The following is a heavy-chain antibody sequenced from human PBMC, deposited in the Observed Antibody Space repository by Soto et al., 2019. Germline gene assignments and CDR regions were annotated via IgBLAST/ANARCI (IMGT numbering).Heavy chain of an antibody. V-gene: IGHV1-8*02. CDR2: MNPGSGKT. CDR3: ARMASARTLKWFDP. CDR1: GYTFINFD. Sequence: RASVKVSCRASGYTFINFDSSWVRQAAGPGLEWLGWMNPGSGKTGYASKFQGRVAMTRDASTGTPHLELSSLTSDDTAVYYCARMASARTLKWFDPWGRGTLLAVCS. J-gene: IGHJ5*02.